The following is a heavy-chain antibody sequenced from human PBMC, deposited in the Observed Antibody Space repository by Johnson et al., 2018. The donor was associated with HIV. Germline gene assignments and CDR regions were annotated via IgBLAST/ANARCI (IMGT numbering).Heavy chain of an antibody. Sequence: VQLVESGGGLVQPGGSLRLSCEASGFTFSSYWISWVRQAPGKGLEWVANIKQDGSERYYVDSMKGRFTISRDNAKNSLYLQMNSLRAEDTAVYYCARKQWLEIPSDAFDVWGQGTMVTVSS. CDR3: ARKQWLEIPSDAFDV. CDR2: IKQDGSER. J-gene: IGHJ3*01. D-gene: IGHD6-19*01. V-gene: IGHV3-7*02. CDR1: GFTFSSYW.